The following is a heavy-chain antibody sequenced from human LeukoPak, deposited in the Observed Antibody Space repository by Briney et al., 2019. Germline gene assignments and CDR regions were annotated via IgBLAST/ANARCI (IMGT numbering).Heavy chain of an antibody. D-gene: IGHD3-3*01. CDR2: IYPGDSDT. J-gene: IGHJ4*02. Sequence: GESLKISCRSSGYSFTSYWIGWVRQMPGKGLEWMRIIYPGDSDTIYSPSFQGQVPIFADKSISTAYLHWSSMKASDTAMYYCARLRRITIFGVATDFDYWGQGTLVTVSS. CDR1: GYSFTSYW. CDR3: ARLRRITIFGVATDFDY. V-gene: IGHV5-51*01.